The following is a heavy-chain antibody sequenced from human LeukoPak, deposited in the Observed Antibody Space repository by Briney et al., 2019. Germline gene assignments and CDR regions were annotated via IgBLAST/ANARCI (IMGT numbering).Heavy chain of an antibody. V-gene: IGHV1-2*02. J-gene: IGHJ5*02. D-gene: IGHD2-2*01. CDR1: GYTFTGYY. Sequence: ASVKVSCKASGYTFTGYYMHWVRQAPGQGLEWMGWINPNSGGTNYAQKFRGRVSMTRDTSISTAYMELSRLRSDDTAVYYCARDKAMNWFDPWGQGTLVTVSS. CDR3: ARDKAMNWFDP. CDR2: INPNSGGT.